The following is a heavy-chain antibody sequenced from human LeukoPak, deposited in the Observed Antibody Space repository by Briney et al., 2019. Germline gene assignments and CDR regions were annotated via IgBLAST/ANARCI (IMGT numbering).Heavy chain of an antibody. CDR1: GGSISSGGYY. CDR3: AQSLGSGNWIGNWFDP. CDR2: IYYSGST. D-gene: IGHD1-1*01. V-gene: IGHV4-31*03. Sequence: SQTLSLTCTVPGGSISSGGYYWSWIRQHPGKGLEWIGYIYYSGSTYYNPSLKSRVTISVDTSKNQFSLKLTSVTAADTAIYYCAQSLGSGNWIGNWFDPWGQGTLVTVSS. J-gene: IGHJ5*02.